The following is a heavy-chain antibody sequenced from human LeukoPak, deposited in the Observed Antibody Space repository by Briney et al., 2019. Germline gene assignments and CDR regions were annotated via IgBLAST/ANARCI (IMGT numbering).Heavy chain of an antibody. Sequence: GGSLRLSCAASGFTFRSYAMSWVRQAPGKGLEWVSAISGSGGSTYYADSVKGRFTISRDNSKNTLYLQMNSLRAEDTAVHYCAKSQGSEWDFYCMDVWGKGTTVTVSS. V-gene: IGHV3-23*01. CDR3: AKSQGSEWDFYCMDV. D-gene: IGHD1-26*01. J-gene: IGHJ6*03. CDR2: ISGSGGST. CDR1: GFTFRSYA.